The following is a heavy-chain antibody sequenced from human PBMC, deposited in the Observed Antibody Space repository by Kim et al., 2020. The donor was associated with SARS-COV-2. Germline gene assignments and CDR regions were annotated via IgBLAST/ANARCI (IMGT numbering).Heavy chain of an antibody. CDR3: ARDPWSRLRGLTYSYYGMDV. V-gene: IGHV3-30-3*01. Sequence: WGSLRLSCAASGFTFSSCAIHWVRQAPGKGLEWVAVISYDGSNKNYADSVKGRFTISRDNSKNTLYLQMNSLRAEDTARSYCARDPWSRLRGLTYSYYGMDVWGQGTTVTVSS. J-gene: IGHJ6*02. CDR1: GFTFSSCA. D-gene: IGHD3-10*01. CDR2: ISYDGSNK.